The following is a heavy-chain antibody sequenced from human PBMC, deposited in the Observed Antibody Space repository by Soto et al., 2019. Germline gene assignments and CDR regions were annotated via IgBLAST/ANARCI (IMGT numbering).Heavy chain of an antibody. CDR3: ARASSSWYKSVFEH. V-gene: IGHV1-3*01. J-gene: IGHJ4*02. CDR1: GYTFTSYA. Sequence: ASVKVSCKASGYTFTSYAMHWVRQAPGQRLEWMRGINAGNGNTKYSQKFQGRVTITRDTSTSTAYLQWSSLKASDSAMYYCARASSSWYKSVFEHWGQGTLVTVSS. D-gene: IGHD6-13*01. CDR2: INAGNGNT.